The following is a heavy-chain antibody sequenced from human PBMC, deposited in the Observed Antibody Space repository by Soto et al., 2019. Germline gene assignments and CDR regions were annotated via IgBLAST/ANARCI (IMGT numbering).Heavy chain of an antibody. J-gene: IGHJ4*02. CDR2: IYSDGST. D-gene: IGHD2-15*01. Sequence: PGGSVRLSCAASGFTFSSYSMNWVRQAPGKGLECVSVIYSDGSTYYADSVKGRFTISRDNFRNTFYLQMNSLRAEDTALYYCARPTPICSGGSCYSGAYWGQGTLVTVSS. V-gene: IGHV3-66*04. CDR1: GFTFSSYS. CDR3: ARPTPICSGGSCYSGAY.